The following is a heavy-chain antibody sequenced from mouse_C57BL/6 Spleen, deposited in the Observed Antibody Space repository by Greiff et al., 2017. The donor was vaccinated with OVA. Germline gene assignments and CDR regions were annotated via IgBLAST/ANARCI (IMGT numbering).Heavy chain of an antibody. J-gene: IGHJ4*01. Sequence: EVKLQQSGAELVRPGASVKLSCTASGFNIKDDYMHWVKQRPEQGLEWIGWIDPANGDTEYASKFQGKATITADTSSNTAYLQLSSLTSEDTAVDYCTTYGDYDGYAMDYWGQGTLVTVSA. CDR1: GFNIKDDY. CDR3: TTYGDYDGYAMDY. D-gene: IGHD2-4*01. CDR2: IDPANGDT. V-gene: IGHV14-4*01.